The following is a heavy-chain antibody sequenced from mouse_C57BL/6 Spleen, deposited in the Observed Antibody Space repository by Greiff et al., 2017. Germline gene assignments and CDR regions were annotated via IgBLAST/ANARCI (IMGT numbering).Heavy chain of an antibody. CDR2: INPRSGNN. CDR1: GYTFTSYG. CDR3: ARGTGTADY. J-gene: IGHJ2*01. Sequence: VQRVESGAELARPGASVKPSCKASGYTFTSYGISWVKQRTGQGLEWIGEINPRSGNNYYNEKFKGKATLPADKSSSTAYMELRSLTSEDSAVYFCARGTGTADYWGQGTTLTVSS. V-gene: IGHV1-81*01. D-gene: IGHD4-1*01.